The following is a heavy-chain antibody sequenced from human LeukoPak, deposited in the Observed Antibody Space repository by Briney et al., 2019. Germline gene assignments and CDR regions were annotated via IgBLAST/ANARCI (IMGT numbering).Heavy chain of an antibody. CDR2: ISSSGSTI. J-gene: IGHJ4*02. D-gene: IGHD5-12*01. Sequence: PGGSLRLSCAASGFTFSSYEMNWVRQAPGKGLEWVSCISSSGSTIYYADSVKGRFTISRDNAKNSLYLQMDSLRAEDTAVYYCARDRRLRGYTDIYYFDYWGQGTLVTVSS. CDR1: GFTFSSYE. CDR3: ARDRRLRGYTDIYYFDY. V-gene: IGHV3-48*03.